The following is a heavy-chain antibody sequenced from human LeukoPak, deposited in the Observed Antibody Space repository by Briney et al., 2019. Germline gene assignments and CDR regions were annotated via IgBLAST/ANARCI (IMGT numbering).Heavy chain of an antibody. V-gene: IGHV4-59*01. D-gene: IGHD5-18*01. CDR2: IYYSGST. CDR3: ASGRGYSYGSGY. CDR1: GGSISSYY. Sequence: SETLSLTCTVSGGSISSYYWSWIRQPPGKGLEWIGYIYYSGSTNYNPSLKSRVTISVDTSKNQFSLKLSSVTAADTAVYYCASGRGYSYGSGYWGQGTLVTVSS. J-gene: IGHJ4*02.